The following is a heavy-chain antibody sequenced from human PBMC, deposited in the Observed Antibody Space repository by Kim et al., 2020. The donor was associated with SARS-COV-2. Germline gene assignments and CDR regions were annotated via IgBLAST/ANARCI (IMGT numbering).Heavy chain of an antibody. D-gene: IGHD3-10*01. J-gene: IGHJ3*02. CDR3: AHKGSGSDVFDI. V-gene: IGHV2-5*01. Sequence: RYSPSLKSRLTITKDTSKTQVVLTMTSMDPVDTATYYCAHKGSGSDVFDIWGQGKLVTVSS.